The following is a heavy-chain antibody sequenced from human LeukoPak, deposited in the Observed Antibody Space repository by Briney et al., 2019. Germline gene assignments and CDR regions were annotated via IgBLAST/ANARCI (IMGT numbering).Heavy chain of an antibody. CDR2: IYYSGST. CDR1: GGSISSYY. Sequence: PSETLSLTCTVSGGSISSYYWSWIRQPPGKGLEWIGYIYYSGSTNYNPSLKSRVTISVDTSKNQFSLKLSSVTAADTAVYYCARLPAAVYFDYWGQGTLVTVSS. V-gene: IGHV4-59*01. CDR3: ARLPAAVYFDY. D-gene: IGHD6-13*01. J-gene: IGHJ4*02.